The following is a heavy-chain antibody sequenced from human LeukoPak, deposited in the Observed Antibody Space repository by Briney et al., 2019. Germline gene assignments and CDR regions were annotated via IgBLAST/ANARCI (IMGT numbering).Heavy chain of an antibody. D-gene: IGHD3-16*01. CDR1: GFTVSSNY. V-gene: IGHV4-4*02. Sequence: GSLRLSCAASGFTVSSNYMSWVRQPPGKGLEWTGEIYHSGSTNYNPSLKSRVTISVDKSKNQFSLKLSSVTAADTAVYYCARAFSSDYVWGSYRFPFDYWGQGTLVTVSS. CDR3: ARAFSSDYVWGSYRFPFDY. CDR2: IYHSGST. J-gene: IGHJ4*02.